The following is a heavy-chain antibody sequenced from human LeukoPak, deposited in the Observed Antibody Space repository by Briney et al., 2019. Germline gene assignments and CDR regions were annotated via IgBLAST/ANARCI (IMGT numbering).Heavy chain of an antibody. J-gene: IGHJ4*02. Sequence: PGGSLRLSCAVSGLTVSNNYMSWVRQAPGKGLEWVSVIYSGGTTYYADSVKGRSTISRDNSKNTLYLHMNSLRAEDTAVYYCARDRAPPTSWYFDYWGQGTLVTVSS. CDR1: GLTVSNNY. V-gene: IGHV3-66*01. CDR2: IYSGGTT. CDR3: ARDRAPPTSWYFDY. D-gene: IGHD2-2*01.